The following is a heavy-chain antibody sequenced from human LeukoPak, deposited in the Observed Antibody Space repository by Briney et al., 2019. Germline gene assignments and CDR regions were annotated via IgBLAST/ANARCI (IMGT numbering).Heavy chain of an antibody. Sequence: GESLKISCKGSGYSFTSYWIGWVRQMPGKGLEWMGIIYPGDSDTRYSPSFQGQVTISADKSISTAYLQWSSLKASDTAMYHCARRPPNYYDSSGDYGMDVWGQGTTVTVSS. V-gene: IGHV5-51*01. CDR1: GYSFTSYW. D-gene: IGHD3-22*01. CDR3: ARRPPNYYDSSGDYGMDV. J-gene: IGHJ6*02. CDR2: IYPGDSDT.